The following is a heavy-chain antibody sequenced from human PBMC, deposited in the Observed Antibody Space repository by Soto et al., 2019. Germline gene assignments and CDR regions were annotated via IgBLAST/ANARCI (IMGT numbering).Heavy chain of an antibody. J-gene: IGHJ6*02. V-gene: IGHV3-64D*06. CDR2: ISSNGGST. D-gene: IGHD5-12*01. CDR3: VKDRYSGYWGQYYYYYYGMDV. Sequence: PGGSLRLSCSASGFTFSSYAMHWVRQAPGKGLEYVSAISSNGGSTYYADSVKGRFTISRDNSKNTLYLQMSSLRAEDTAVYYCVKDRYSGYWGQYYYYYYGMDVWGQGTTVTVSS. CDR1: GFTFSSYA.